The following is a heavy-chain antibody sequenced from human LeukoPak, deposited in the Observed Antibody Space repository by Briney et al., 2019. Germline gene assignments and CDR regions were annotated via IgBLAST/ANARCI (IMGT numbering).Heavy chain of an antibody. CDR2: IYYSGST. CDR3: ANWGSNRVAEAGAGAFDI. CDR1: GGSISSYY. V-gene: IGHV4-59*01. J-gene: IGHJ3*02. D-gene: IGHD6-19*01. Sequence: SETLSLTCTVSGGSISSYYWSWIRQPPGKGLEWIGYIYYSGSTNYNPSLKSRVTISVDTSKNQFSLKLSSVTAADTAVYYCANWGSNRVAEAGAGAFDIWGQGTMVTVSS.